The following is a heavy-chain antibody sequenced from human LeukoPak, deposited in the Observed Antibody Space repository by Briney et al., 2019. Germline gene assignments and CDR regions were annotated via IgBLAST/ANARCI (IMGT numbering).Heavy chain of an antibody. J-gene: IGHJ3*01. D-gene: IGHD3-9*01. CDR3: IKDMGFDLLKDAFDL. V-gene: IGHV3-9*01. CDR1: GFSLYNYA. CDR2: ISWDGNIQ. Sequence: SLLLSCLGSGFSLYNYAMHWVRPVPGKGPEWVSSISWDGNIQAYADSAKGRFTISRDNAKNSLFLQMNSLRAEDTALYYCIKDMGFDLLKDAFDLWGQGTMVTVSS.